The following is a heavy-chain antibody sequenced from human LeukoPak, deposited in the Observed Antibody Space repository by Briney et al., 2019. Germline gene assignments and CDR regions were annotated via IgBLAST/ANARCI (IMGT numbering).Heavy chain of an antibody. Sequence: APVKVSCKASGYTFTGYYMHWVRQAPGQGLEWMGWINPNSGGTNYAQKFQGRVTMTRDTSISTAYMELSRLRSDDTAVYYCARDARELKNFDYWGQGTLVTVSS. CDR3: ARDARELKNFDY. V-gene: IGHV1-2*02. J-gene: IGHJ4*02. CDR2: INPNSGGT. CDR1: GYTFTGYY. D-gene: IGHD1-26*01.